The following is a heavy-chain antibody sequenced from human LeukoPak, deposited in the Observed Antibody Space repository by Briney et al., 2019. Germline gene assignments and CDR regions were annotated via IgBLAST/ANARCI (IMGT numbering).Heavy chain of an antibody. CDR1: GGSISSYY. D-gene: IGHD5-24*01. V-gene: IGHV4-59*12. CDR2: IYYSGST. Sequence: KPSETLSLTCTVSGGSISSYYWSWIRQPPGKGLEWIGYIYYSGSTNYNPSLKSRVTISVDTSKNQFSLKLSSVTAADTAVYYCARASSWLRDGYYFDYWGQGTLVTVSS. J-gene: IGHJ4*02. CDR3: ARASSWLRDGYYFDY.